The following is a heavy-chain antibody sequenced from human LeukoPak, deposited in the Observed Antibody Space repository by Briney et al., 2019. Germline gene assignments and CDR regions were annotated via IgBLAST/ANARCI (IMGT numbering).Heavy chain of an antibody. CDR1: GYTFTSYD. J-gene: IGHJ6*02. Sequence: GASVKVSCKASGYTFTSYDINWVRQATGQGLEWMGWTSAYNGNTNYAQKLQGRVTMTTDTSTSTAYMELRSLRSDDTAVYYCARDAPSEQWLVFYGMDVWGQGTTVTVSS. CDR3: ARDAPSEQWLVFYGMDV. D-gene: IGHD6-19*01. CDR2: TSAYNGNT. V-gene: IGHV1-18*01.